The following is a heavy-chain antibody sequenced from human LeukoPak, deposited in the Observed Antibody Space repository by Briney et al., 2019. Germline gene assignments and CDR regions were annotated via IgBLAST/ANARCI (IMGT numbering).Heavy chain of an antibody. J-gene: IGHJ6*03. CDR3: ARDSWRDYRIAAAGTNYMDV. Sequence: SETLSLTCTVSGGSISSGGYYWSWIRQHPGKGREWIGYIYYSGSTYYHPSLKSRVTISVDTSKNQFSLKLSSVTAEDTAVYYCARDSWRDYRIAAAGTNYMDVWGKGTTVTVSS. D-gene: IGHD6-13*01. CDR1: GGSISSGGYY. V-gene: IGHV4-31*03. CDR2: IYYSGST.